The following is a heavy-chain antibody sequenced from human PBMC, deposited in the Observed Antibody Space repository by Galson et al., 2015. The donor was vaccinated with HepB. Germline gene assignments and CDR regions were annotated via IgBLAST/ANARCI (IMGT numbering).Heavy chain of an antibody. V-gene: IGHV4-39*01. D-gene: IGHD3-22*01. CDR2: IYYSGST. CDR3: ARLNYYDSSGYYYGVGYYFDY. J-gene: IGHJ4*02. CDR1: GGSISSSSYY. Sequence: SETLSLTCTVSGGSISSSSYYWGWIRQPPGKGLEWIGSIYYSGSTYYNPSLKSRVTISVDTSKNQFSLKLSSVTAADTAVYYCARLNYYDSSGYYYGVGYYFDYWGQGTLVTVSS.